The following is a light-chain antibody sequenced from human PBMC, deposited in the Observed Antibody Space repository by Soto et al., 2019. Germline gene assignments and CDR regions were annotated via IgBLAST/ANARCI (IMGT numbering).Light chain of an antibody. J-gene: IGKJ1*01. CDR3: QHYNTYPWT. CDR1: KAIGSS. CDR2: GAS. Sequence: IHLTHSPSSLSASVLYSVTITCLAIKAIGSSFAWYRQKPGKVPEVLIYGASTLQNGVPSRFSGSGSGTEFTLTISSLQPDDFATYYCQHYNTYPWTFGQGTKVDIK. V-gene: IGKV1-9*01.